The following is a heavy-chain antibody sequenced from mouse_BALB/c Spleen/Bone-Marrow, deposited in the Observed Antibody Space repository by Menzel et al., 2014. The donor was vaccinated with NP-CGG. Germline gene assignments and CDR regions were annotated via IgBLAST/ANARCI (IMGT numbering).Heavy chain of an antibody. CDR2: INPYNDGT. Sequence: VQLQQSGPELVKPGATVKMSCKASGYTFTSYVMHWVKQKPGQGLEWIGYINPYNDGTKYNEKFKGKATLTSDKSSSTAYMELSSLTSEDSAVYYCTRGVYYEYDEGAMDYWGQGSSVTASS. CDR1: GYTFTSYV. D-gene: IGHD2-4*01. J-gene: IGHJ4*01. CDR3: TRGVYYEYDEGAMDY. V-gene: IGHV1-14*01.